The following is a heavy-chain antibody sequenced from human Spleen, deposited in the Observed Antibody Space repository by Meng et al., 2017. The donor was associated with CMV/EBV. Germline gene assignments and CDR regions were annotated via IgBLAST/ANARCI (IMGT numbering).Heavy chain of an antibody. D-gene: IGHD7-27*01. CDR1: GYTFTAHY. J-gene: IGHJ4*02. V-gene: IGHV1-2*02. CDR2: IHPHRGDT. Sequence: VSCQASGYTFTAHYCHWVRQAPGQGLEWMGWIHPHRGDTNYAQQFQGRVTLTRDTSINTGYMELTRLTSDDTAVYYCARDNNWGPDYWGQGTLVTVSS. CDR3: ARDNNWGPDY.